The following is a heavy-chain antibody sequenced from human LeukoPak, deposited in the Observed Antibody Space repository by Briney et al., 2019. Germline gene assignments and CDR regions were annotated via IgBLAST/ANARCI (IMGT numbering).Heavy chain of an antibody. CDR3: ARRTRPGYYDSSGYYQRDWYFDL. Sequence: SETLSLTRAVYGGSFSGYYWSWIRQPPGKGLEWIGSIYYSGSTYYNPSLKSRVTISVDTSKNQFSLKLSSVTAADTAVYYCARRTRPGYYDSSGYYQRDWYFDLWGRSTLVTVSS. J-gene: IGHJ2*01. V-gene: IGHV4-34*01. CDR2: IYYSGST. D-gene: IGHD3-22*01. CDR1: GGSFSGYY.